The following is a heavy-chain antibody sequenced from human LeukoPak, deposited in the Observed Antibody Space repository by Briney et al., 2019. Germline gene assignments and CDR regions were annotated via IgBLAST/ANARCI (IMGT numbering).Heavy chain of an antibody. CDR2: IRYDGSNK. Sequence: GGSLRLSCAASGFTFSSYGMHWVRQAPGKGLEWVAFIRYDGSNKYYADSVKGRFTISRDNSKNTLYLQMNSLRVDDTAVYYCAKGIAVAGTELADWGQGTLVTVSA. CDR1: GFTFSSYG. V-gene: IGHV3-30*02. J-gene: IGHJ4*02. D-gene: IGHD6-19*01. CDR3: AKGIAVAGTELAD.